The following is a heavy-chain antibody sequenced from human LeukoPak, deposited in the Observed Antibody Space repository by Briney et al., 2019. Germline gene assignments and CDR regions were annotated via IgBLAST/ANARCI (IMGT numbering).Heavy chain of an antibody. J-gene: IGHJ5*02. CDR2: ISSGGST. Sequence: PGGSLRLSCTAPGFNFSNYAMSWVRQAPGKGLEWVSVISSGGSTYYADSVKGRFTISRDNPGNVMYLQMDSLRAEDTAVYYCTRVAQSGPTGWFDPWGQGTLVTVSS. CDR1: GFNFSNYA. CDR3: TRVAQSGPTGWFDP. V-gene: IGHV3-66*01. D-gene: IGHD1-1*01.